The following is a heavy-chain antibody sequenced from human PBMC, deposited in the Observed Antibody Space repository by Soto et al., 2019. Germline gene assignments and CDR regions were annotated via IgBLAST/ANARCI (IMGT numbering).Heavy chain of an antibody. CDR2: ISPLKGRT. CDR1: GYTFTSYG. V-gene: IGHV1-18*04. D-gene: IGHD4-17*01. Sequence: GPDLKRPGDSMKVSCKASGYTFTSYGISWVRQAPGQGLEWMAWISPLKGRTQYSQKAQGRVTLSTDTSSNTAYMEMTTLRVDDTAVYYCAMDYGDRPEYFKHWGQGTLVTVS. J-gene: IGHJ1*01. CDR3: AMDYGDRPEYFKH.